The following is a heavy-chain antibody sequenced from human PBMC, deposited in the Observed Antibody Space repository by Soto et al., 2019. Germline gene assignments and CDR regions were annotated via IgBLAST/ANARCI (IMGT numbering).Heavy chain of an antibody. CDR1: GGSISSGGYY. D-gene: IGHD5-18*01. J-gene: IGHJ5*02. Sequence: QVQLQESGPGLVKPSQTLSLTCTVSGGSISSGGYYWSWIRQHPGKGLEWIGYIYYSGSTYYNPSLQSRVTLSVDTSKHQFSLKLSSVTAADTAVYYCARASSTRGYSYGYWFDPWGQGTLVTVSS. CDR3: ARASSTRGYSYGYWFDP. CDR2: IYYSGST. V-gene: IGHV4-31*03.